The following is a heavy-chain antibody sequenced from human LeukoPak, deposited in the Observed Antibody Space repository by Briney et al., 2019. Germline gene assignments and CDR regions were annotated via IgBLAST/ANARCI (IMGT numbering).Heavy chain of an antibody. CDR2: ISSSSSTI. J-gene: IGHJ3*02. V-gene: IGHV3-48*03. D-gene: IGHD2-8*01. CDR1: GFTFSSYE. Sequence: GGSLRLSCAASGFTFSSYEMNWVRQAPGKGLEWVSYISSSSSTIYYADSVKGRFTISRDNAKNSLYLQMNSLRAEDTAFYYCAGSVWDAFDIWGQGTMVTVSS. CDR3: AGSVWDAFDI.